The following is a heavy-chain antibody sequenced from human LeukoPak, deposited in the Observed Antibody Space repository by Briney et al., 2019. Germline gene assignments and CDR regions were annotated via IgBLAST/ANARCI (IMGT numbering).Heavy chain of an antibody. CDR2: INHSGST. V-gene: IGHV4-34*01. CDR3: ARGVSRGGSYTPFSPFDY. CDR1: GGSFSGYY. D-gene: IGHD1-26*01. J-gene: IGHJ4*02. Sequence: PSETLSLTCAVYGGSFSGYYWSWIRQPPGKGLEWIGEINHSGSTNYNPSLKSRVTISVDTSKNQFSLKLSSVTAADTAVYYCARGVSRGGSYTPFSPFDYWGQGTLVTVSS.